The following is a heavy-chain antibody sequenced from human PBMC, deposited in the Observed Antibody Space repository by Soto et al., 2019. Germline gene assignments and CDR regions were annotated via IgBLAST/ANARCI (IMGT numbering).Heavy chain of an antibody. CDR1: GDSVSNNGAT. Sequence: PSQTLSLTCGICGDSVSNNGATWNWIRQSPSRGLEWLGRAYYRSRWRYDYATSVRGRITINPDTSKNQFSLQLNSVTPEDTAVYYCARDPLDFNSGFDYWGQGTPVTVSS. CDR3: ARDPLDFNSGFDY. J-gene: IGHJ4*02. V-gene: IGHV6-1*01. CDR2: AYYRSRWRY. D-gene: IGHD1-26*01.